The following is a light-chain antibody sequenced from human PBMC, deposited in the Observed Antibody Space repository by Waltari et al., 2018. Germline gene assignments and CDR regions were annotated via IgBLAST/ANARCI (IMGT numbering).Light chain of an antibody. V-gene: IGLV2-14*01. J-gene: IGLJ2*01. CDR2: QVN. CDR1: GSDIGAYND. Sequence: QSALTQPASVSGSPGQSITISCTGTGSDIGAYNDVSWYQQPPGKAPKLVIFQVNVRPSGVSPRFSGSKSAYTASLTISGLQAEDEADYYCSSYTATSNGLARVFGGGTKLTVL. CDR3: SSYTATSNGLARV.